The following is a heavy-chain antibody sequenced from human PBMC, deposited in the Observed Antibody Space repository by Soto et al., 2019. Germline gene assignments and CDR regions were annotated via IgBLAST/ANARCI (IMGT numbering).Heavy chain of an antibody. D-gene: IGHD1-1*01. J-gene: IGHJ4*02. Sequence: PSETVSLTCTVSGVSVSTGGYFWTWIRQHPGKGLEWIGNIYYSGMTYYNPSLRGRVSISLDPSESQFSLKLNSLTSDDTAVYYCARVAGHKNARFDTWGQGALVTVSS. CDR3: ARVAGHKNARFDT. CDR1: GVSVSTGGYF. V-gene: IGHV4-31*03. CDR2: IYYSGMT.